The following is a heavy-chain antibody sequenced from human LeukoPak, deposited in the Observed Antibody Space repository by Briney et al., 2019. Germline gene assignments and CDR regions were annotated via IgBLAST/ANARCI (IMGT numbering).Heavy chain of an antibody. J-gene: IGHJ5*02. Sequence: SETLSLTCTVSGGSISSGGYYWSWIRQHPGKGLEWIGYIYYSGSTYYNPSLKSRVTISVDTSKNQFSLKLSSVTAADTAAYYCARVVLEVPAAIARYWFDPWGQGTLVTVSS. D-gene: IGHD2-2*01. CDR3: ARVVLEVPAAIARYWFDP. CDR2: IYYSGST. CDR1: GGSISSGGYY. V-gene: IGHV4-31*03.